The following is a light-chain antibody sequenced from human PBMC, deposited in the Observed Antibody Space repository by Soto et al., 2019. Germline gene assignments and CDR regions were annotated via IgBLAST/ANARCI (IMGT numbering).Light chain of an antibody. CDR2: EAS. CDR1: QTISHW. J-gene: IGKJ2*01. CDR3: QQYNSYSRT. Sequence: DIQMTQSPSTLSASVGDRVTITCRASQTISHWLAWYQQKPGKAPKLLIYEASSLESGVPSRFSGSGSGTEFTLTISSLQPDDFATYYCQQYNSYSRTFGQGTKLEIK. V-gene: IGKV1-5*03.